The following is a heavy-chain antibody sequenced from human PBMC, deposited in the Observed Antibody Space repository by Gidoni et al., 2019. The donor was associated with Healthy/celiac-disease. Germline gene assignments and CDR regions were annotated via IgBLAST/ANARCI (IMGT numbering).Heavy chain of an antibody. CDR2: IWYDGSNK. Sequence: QVQLVASGGGVVQPGRSLRLSCAASGFTFSSSGLHWVRQAPGKGLEGGAVIWYDGSNKYDAESVKGRFTISRDNSKNTLYLQMNSLRAEDTAVYYCARGGGSSWYRGYYYYGMDVWGQGTTVTVSS. D-gene: IGHD6-13*01. V-gene: IGHV3-33*01. CDR1: GFTFSSSG. CDR3: ARGGGSSWYRGYYYYGMDV. J-gene: IGHJ6*02.